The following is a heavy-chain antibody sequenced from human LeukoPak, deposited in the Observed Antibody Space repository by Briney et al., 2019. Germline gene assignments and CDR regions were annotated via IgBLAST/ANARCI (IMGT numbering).Heavy chain of an antibody. CDR1: GGSISSGSYY. J-gene: IGHJ6*03. V-gene: IGHV4-61*02. Sequence: SETLSLTCTVSGGSISSGSYYWSWIRQPAGKGLEWIGRIYTSGSTNYNPSLKSRVTISVDTSKNQFSLRLSSVTAADTAVYYCARDFHGSVAFYYYYYMDVWGKGTTVTVSS. CDR3: ARDFHGSVAFYYYYYMDV. D-gene: IGHD3-3*02. CDR2: IYTSGST.